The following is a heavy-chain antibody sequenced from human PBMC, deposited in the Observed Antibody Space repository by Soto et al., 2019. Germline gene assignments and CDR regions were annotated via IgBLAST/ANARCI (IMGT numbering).Heavy chain of an antibody. CDR1: GGSISSSSYY. CDR2: IYYSGST. Sequence: QLLESGPGLVKPSETLSLTCTVSGGSISSSSYYWGWIRQPPGKGLEWIGSIYYSGSTYYNPSLKSRVTISVDTSKNQFSLKLSSVTAADTAVYYCARHFPGVVAARHFDYWGQGTLVTVSS. J-gene: IGHJ4*02. D-gene: IGHD6-6*01. V-gene: IGHV4-39*01. CDR3: ARHFPGVVAARHFDY.